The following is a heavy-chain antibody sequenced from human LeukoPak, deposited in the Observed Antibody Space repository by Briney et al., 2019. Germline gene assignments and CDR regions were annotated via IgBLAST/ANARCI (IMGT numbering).Heavy chain of an antibody. CDR3: ARDPMTTAGY. D-gene: IGHD4-11*01. Sequence: SETLSLTCTVSGGSVSSGSYYWSWIRQPPGKGLEWIGYIYYSGSTNYNPSLKSRVTISVDTSKNQFSLKLSSVTAADTAVYYCARDPMTTAGYWGQGTLVTVSS. V-gene: IGHV4-61*01. CDR2: IYYSGST. J-gene: IGHJ4*02. CDR1: GGSVSSGSYY.